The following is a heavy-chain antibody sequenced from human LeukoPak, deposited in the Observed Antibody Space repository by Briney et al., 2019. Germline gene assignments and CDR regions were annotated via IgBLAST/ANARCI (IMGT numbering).Heavy chain of an antibody. V-gene: IGHV3-23*01. Sequence: GGSLRLSCAASGFSFSNYGMNWVRQAPGKGLEWVSAISGSGGSTYYADSVKGRFTISRDNSKNTLYLQMNSLRAEDTAVYYCATSLVGATNVWFDPWGQGTLVTVSS. CDR2: ISGSGGST. CDR1: GFSFSNYG. J-gene: IGHJ5*02. D-gene: IGHD1-26*01. CDR3: ATSLVGATNVWFDP.